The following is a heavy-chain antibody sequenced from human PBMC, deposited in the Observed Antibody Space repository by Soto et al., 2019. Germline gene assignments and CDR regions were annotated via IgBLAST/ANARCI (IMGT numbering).Heavy chain of an antibody. J-gene: IGHJ4*02. CDR1: GFSFSSYA. V-gene: IGHV3-48*04. D-gene: IGHD3-10*01. CDR2: ISSSSSTI. CDR3: ARGFGLWFGELLSNAPFDY. Sequence: GGSLRLSCAASGFSFSSYAMNWVRQAPGKGLEWVSYISSSSSTIYYADSVKGRFTISRDNAKNSLYLQMNSLRAEDTAVYYCARGFGLWFGELLSNAPFDYWGQGTLVTVSS.